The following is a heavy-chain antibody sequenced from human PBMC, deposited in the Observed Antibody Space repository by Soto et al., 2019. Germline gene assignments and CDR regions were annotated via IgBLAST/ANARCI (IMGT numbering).Heavy chain of an antibody. CDR3: ARDYDSGSYFNFDY. CDR2: INSDGSST. Sequence: GGSLRLSCAASGFTFSSYWMHWVRQAPGKGLVWVSRINSDGSSTSYADSAKGRFTISRDNAKNTLYLQMNSLRAEDTAVYYCARDYDSGSYFNFDYWGQGTLVTVSS. CDR1: GFTFSSYW. J-gene: IGHJ4*02. D-gene: IGHD1-26*01. V-gene: IGHV3-74*01.